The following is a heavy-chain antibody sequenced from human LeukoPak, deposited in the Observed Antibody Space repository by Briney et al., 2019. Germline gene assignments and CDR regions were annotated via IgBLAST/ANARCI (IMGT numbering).Heavy chain of an antibody. J-gene: IGHJ6*02. V-gene: IGHV5-10-1*01. CDR2: IDPSDSYT. Sequence: AGESLKISCKGSGYSFTSYWVSWVRQMPGKGLEWMGRIDPSDSYTNYSPSFQGHVTISADKSISTAYLQRSSLKASDTTMYYCASGREGSSTSWRGMDVWGQGTTVTVSS. D-gene: IGHD2-2*01. CDR3: ASGREGSSTSWRGMDV. CDR1: GYSFTSYW.